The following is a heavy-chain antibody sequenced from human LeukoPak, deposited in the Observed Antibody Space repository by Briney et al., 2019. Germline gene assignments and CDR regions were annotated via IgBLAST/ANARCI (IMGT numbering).Heavy chain of an antibody. CDR2: ISGSGGST. CDR3: AKDPVGSYYFDY. J-gene: IGHJ4*02. CDR1: GFTFSNYA. D-gene: IGHD1-26*01. Sequence: PGRTLRLSCAASGFTFSNYAMSWVRQVPGKGLEWVSAISGSGGSTYYADSVKGRFTISRDNSKNTLYLQMNSLRAEDTAVYYCAKDPVGSYYFDYWGQGTLVTVSS. V-gene: IGHV3-23*01.